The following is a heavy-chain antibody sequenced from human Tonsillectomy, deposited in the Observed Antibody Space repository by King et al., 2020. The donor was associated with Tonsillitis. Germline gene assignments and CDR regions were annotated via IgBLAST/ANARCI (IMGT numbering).Heavy chain of an antibody. CDR2: INPNGGEK. J-gene: IGHJ4*02. Sequence: VQLVESGGGLVQPGGSLKLSCTVSGLTFSSYWMSWVRQAPGQGLEWVANINPNGGEKYYVDSVKGRFTISRDNAKNSLYLQMNSLRADDTAVYYCARDVTFGVKYWGPGTLVTVSS. CDR3: ARDVTFGVKY. V-gene: IGHV3-7*03. D-gene: IGHD4-23*01. CDR1: GLTFSSYW.